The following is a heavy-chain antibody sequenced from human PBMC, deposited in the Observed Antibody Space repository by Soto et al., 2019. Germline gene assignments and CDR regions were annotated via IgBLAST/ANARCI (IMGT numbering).Heavy chain of an antibody. CDR1: GYTFASYA. J-gene: IGHJ4*02. V-gene: IGHV1-3*01. CDR3: ATIGMYCISTSCLLGGY. Sequence: GASVKVSCKASGYTFASYAMHWVRQAPGQRLEWMGWINAGDGETNYAQKFQGRVTMTEDTSTGTAYMELSSLRSEDTAVYYCATIGMYCISTSCLLGGYWGQGTLVTVSS. D-gene: IGHD2-2*01. CDR2: INAGDGET.